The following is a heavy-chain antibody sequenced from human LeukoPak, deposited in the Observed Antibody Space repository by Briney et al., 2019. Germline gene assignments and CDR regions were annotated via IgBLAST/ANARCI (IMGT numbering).Heavy chain of an antibody. D-gene: IGHD5-18*01. Sequence: PSETLSLTCTVSGGSVSSGSYYWSWIRQPPGKGLEWIGYIYYSGSTNYNPSLKSRVTISVDTSKNQFSLKLSSVTAADTAVYYCARVVGGYVDYWGQGTLVTVSS. CDR3: ARVVGGYVDY. CDR2: IYYSGST. V-gene: IGHV4-61*01. CDR1: GGSVSSGSYY. J-gene: IGHJ4*02.